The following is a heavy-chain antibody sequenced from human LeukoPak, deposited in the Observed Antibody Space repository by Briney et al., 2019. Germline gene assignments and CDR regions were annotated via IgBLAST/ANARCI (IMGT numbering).Heavy chain of an antibody. CDR3: AKANRVLLWFGESP. D-gene: IGHD3-10*01. CDR1: GFTFSSYA. J-gene: IGHJ5*02. CDR2: ISGSGGST. V-gene: IGHV3-23*01. Sequence: GGSLRLSCAASGFTFSSYAMSWVRQAPGKGLEWVSAISGSGGSTYYADSVKGRFTLSRDNSKNTLYMQMNSLRAEDTAVYYCAKANRVLLWFGESPWGQGTLVTVSS.